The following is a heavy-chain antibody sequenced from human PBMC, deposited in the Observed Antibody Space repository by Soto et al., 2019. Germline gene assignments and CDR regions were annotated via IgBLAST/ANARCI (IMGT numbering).Heavy chain of an antibody. Sequence: GESLKISCGGSGYSFTTYWFGWVRQMPGKGLEWMGIIYPGDSDTRYSPSFQGQVTISADKSIGTAYLQWSSLKASDTAMYYCARKVQQQLASFDYWGPGTPVSVSS. D-gene: IGHD6-13*01. CDR3: ARKVQQQLASFDY. CDR1: GYSFTTYW. CDR2: IYPGDSDT. V-gene: IGHV5-51*01. J-gene: IGHJ4*02.